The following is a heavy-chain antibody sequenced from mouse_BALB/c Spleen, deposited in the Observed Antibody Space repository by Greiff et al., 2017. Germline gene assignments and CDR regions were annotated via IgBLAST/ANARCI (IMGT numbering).Heavy chain of an antibody. Sequence: EVKLMESGGGLVKPGGSLKLSCAASGFTFSSYAMSWVRQTPDKRLEWVASISSGGSTYYPDSVKGRFTISRDNARNILYLQMSSLRSEDTAMYYCARGPFYYGNFLFDYWGQGTTLTVSS. CDR2: ISSGGST. V-gene: IGHV5-6-5*01. D-gene: IGHD2-1*01. CDR3: ARGPFYYGNFLFDY. CDR1: GFTFSSYA. J-gene: IGHJ2*01.